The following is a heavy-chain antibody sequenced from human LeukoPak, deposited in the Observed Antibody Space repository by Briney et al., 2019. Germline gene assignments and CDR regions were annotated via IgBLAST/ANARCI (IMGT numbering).Heavy chain of an antibody. CDR3: ARENYGSGSYYNGWFDP. Sequence: PSETLSLTCTVSGGSISSCYWSWIRQPPGEGLEWIGYIYYSGSTNYNPSLKSRVTISVDTSKNQFSLKLSSVTAADTAVYYCARENYGSGSYYNGWFDPWGQGTLVTVSS. D-gene: IGHD3-10*01. J-gene: IGHJ5*02. CDR1: GGSISSCY. CDR2: IYYSGST. V-gene: IGHV4-59*01.